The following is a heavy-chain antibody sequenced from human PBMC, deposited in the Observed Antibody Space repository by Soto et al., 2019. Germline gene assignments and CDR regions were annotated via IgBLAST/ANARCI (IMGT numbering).Heavy chain of an antibody. J-gene: IGHJ5*02. CDR1: GGTFSGYY. CDR3: ARGRKYSSSWYSGGRSNWFDP. V-gene: IGHV4-34*01. Sequence: SETLSLTCAVYGGTFSGYYWRWIRQPPGKGLEWIGEINHSGSTNYNPSLKSRVTISVDTSKNQFSLKLSSVTAADTTVYYCARGRKYSSSWYSGGRSNWFDPWGQGTLVTVSS. CDR2: INHSGST. D-gene: IGHD6-13*01.